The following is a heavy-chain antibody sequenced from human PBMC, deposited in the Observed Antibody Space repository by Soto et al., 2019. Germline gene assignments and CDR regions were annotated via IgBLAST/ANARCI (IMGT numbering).Heavy chain of an antibody. CDR1: GGTFSSYA. Sequence: QVRLVQSGAEVRKPGSSVKVSCKASGGTFSSYAISWVRQAPGQGLEWMGGIIPIFGTANYAQRFQGRVTITADESTSPAYMELSSLRSEDTAVYYCARDLRGGFDPSGQGTLVTAAS. CDR2: IIPIFGTA. V-gene: IGHV1-69*01. CDR3: ARDLRGGFDP. J-gene: IGHJ5*02.